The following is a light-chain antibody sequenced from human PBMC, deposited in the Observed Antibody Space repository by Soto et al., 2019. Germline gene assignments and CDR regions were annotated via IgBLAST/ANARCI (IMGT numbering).Light chain of an antibody. CDR3: QSYDSRLSNYV. V-gene: IGLV1-44*01. Sequence: QSVLTQPPSASGTPGQTVTISCSGSSSNIGSNTVNWFQHLPGTAPKLLIFSNQQRPSGVPDRFSGSKSGTSASLAISGLQTEDEADYYCQSYDSRLSNYVFGGGTKLTVL. CDR1: SSNIGSNT. J-gene: IGLJ1*01. CDR2: SNQ.